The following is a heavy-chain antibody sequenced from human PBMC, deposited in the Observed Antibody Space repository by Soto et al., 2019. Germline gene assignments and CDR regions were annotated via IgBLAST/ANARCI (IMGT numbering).Heavy chain of an antibody. D-gene: IGHD6-6*01. J-gene: IGHJ5*02. V-gene: IGHV1-69*12. CDR3: AREGKFPSDSSSSRVFSGIDP. CDR2: IIPIFGTA. Sequence: QVQLVQSGAEVKKPGSSVKVSCKASGGTFSSYAISWVRQAPGQGLEWMGGIIPIFGTANYAQKFQGRVTNTADESTSTAYMELSSLRSEDTAVYYCAREGKFPSDSSSSRVFSGIDPWGQGTLVTVSS. CDR1: GGTFSSYA.